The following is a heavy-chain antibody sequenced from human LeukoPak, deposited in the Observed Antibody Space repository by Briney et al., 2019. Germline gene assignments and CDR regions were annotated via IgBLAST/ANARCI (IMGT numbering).Heavy chain of an antibody. CDR1: GGSISSGGYS. D-gene: IGHD2-15*01. CDR2: IFHSGTT. CDR3: ARGRGYCSGGSCSFDF. Sequence: SETLSLTCAVSGGSISSGGYSWSWIRQPPGKGLEWIGYIFHSGTTYYNPSLKSRVTISVDRSMDQFSLNLSSVIAADTAIYYCARGRGYCSGGSCSFDFWSQGTLVTVSS. J-gene: IGHJ4*02. V-gene: IGHV4-30-2*01.